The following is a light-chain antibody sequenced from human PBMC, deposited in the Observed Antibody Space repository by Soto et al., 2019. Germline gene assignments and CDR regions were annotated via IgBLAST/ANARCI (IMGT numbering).Light chain of an antibody. J-gene: IGKJ5*01. CDR3: QQYNDYQYT. CDR1: QSVTSN. V-gene: IGKV3-15*01. Sequence: EIVMTQSPATLSVSPGERATLSCRASQSVTSNVAWYQQKPGQAPRLLIYGAFIRATGIPARFSGSGSGTDFTLTISSLQPEDFAIYYCQQYNDYQYTFGQGTRLEIK. CDR2: GAF.